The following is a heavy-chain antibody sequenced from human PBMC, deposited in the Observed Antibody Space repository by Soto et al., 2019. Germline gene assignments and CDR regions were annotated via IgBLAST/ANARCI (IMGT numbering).Heavy chain of an antibody. V-gene: IGHV3-74*01. J-gene: IGHJ4*02. Sequence: EVQLVESGGGLVQPGGSLRLSCAGSGFTFSNYWMHWVRQAPGKGLEWVSRIDHDGPTDYADSVRGRFTISRDNAEKTLCLQMNWLRPEDTSVYYCVRDSHGDYWGQGTLVTVSS. CDR3: VRDSHGDY. CDR1: GFTFSNYW. CDR2: IDHDGPT.